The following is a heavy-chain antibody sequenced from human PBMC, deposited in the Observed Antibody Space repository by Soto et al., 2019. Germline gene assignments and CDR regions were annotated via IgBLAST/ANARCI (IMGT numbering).Heavy chain of an antibody. J-gene: IGHJ4*02. Sequence: EVQLVESGGGLVQPGASLTLSCAASGFTFSSYWMHWVRQAPGKGLVWVSRSKTDGSGTYYADSVKGRFTISRDNAKNTLDLHMNSLRVEDTAVYFCVSGDVERFDGNGYLFQHWGQGTLVTVSS. D-gene: IGHD5-18*01. CDR2: SKTDGSGT. V-gene: IGHV3-74*01. CDR1: GFTFSSYW. CDR3: VSGDVERFDGNGYLFQH.